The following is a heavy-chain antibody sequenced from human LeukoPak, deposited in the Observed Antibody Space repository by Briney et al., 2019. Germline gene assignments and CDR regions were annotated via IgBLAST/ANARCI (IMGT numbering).Heavy chain of an antibody. J-gene: IGHJ4*02. CDR2: IRPIDSST. D-gene: IGHD3-16*01. CDR3: VREKSGGIYDY. V-gene: IGHV1-46*01. Sequence: ASVKVSCKASGYSFTNYYIQWVRQAPGQGLEWMGTIRPIDSSTIYAQEFKGRVTMTRDMSTTTGYMELSSLRSEDTAVYYCVREKSGGIYDYWGQGTLVTVSS. CDR1: GYSFTNYY.